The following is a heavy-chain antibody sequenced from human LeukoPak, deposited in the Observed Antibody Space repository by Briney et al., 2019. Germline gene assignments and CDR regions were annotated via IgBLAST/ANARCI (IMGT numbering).Heavy chain of an antibody. D-gene: IGHD6-19*01. CDR2: IKQDGSEK. V-gene: IGHV3-7*01. J-gene: IGHJ6*02. CDR1: GFTFSSYW. Sequence: GGSLRLSCAAPGFTFSSYWMSWVRQAPGKGLEWVANIKQDGSEKYYVDSVKGRFTISRDNAKNSLYLQMNSLRAEDTAVYYCARDTRAVAEPYYYYGMDVWGQGTTVTVSS. CDR3: ARDTRAVAEPYYYYGMDV.